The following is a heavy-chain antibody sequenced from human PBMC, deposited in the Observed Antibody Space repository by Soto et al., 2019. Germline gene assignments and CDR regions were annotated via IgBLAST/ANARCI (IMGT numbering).Heavy chain of an antibody. D-gene: IGHD1-1*01. J-gene: IGHJ5*02. V-gene: IGHV4-59*01. CDR1: GGSISSYY. CDR3: ARGQPRFTGHEVQLERLWGPNWFDP. CDR2: IYYSGST. Sequence: SETLSLTCTVSGGSISSYYWSWIRQPPGKGLEWIGYIYYSGSTNYNPSLKSRVTISVDTSKNQFALKLSSVTAADTAVYYCARGQPRFTGHEVQLERLWGPNWFDPWGQGTLVTVSS.